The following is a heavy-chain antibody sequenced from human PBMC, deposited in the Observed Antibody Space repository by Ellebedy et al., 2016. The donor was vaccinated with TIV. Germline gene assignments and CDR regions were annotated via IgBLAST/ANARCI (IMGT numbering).Heavy chain of an antibody. CDR3: AKETYSSGWYGFGVDY. V-gene: IGHV3-9*01. D-gene: IGHD6-19*01. Sequence: SLKISCAASGFTFDDYAMHWVRQAPGKGLEWVSGISWNSGSIGYADSVKGRFTISRDNAKNSLYLQMNSLRAEDTALYYCAKETYSSGWYGFGVDYWGQGTLVTVSS. CDR2: ISWNSGSI. J-gene: IGHJ4*02. CDR1: GFTFDDYA.